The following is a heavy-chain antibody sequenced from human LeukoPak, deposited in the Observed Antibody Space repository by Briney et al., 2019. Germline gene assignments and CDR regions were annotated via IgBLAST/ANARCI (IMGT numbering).Heavy chain of an antibody. Sequence: ASVKVSCKASGYTFTGYYMHWVRQAPGQGLEWMGWINPNSGGTNYAQKFQGWVTMTRDTSISTAYMGLSRLRSDDTAVYYCARGLRYCSGGSCYSRGYYYGMDVWGQGTTVTVSS. CDR2: INPNSGGT. CDR1: GYTFTGYY. D-gene: IGHD2-15*01. CDR3: ARGLRYCSGGSCYSRGYYYGMDV. V-gene: IGHV1-2*04. J-gene: IGHJ6*02.